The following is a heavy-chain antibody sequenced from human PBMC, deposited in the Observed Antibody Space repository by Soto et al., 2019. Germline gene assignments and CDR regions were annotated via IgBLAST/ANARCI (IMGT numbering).Heavy chain of an antibody. Sequence: EVQLVESGGGLVKPGRSLRLSCAASGFTFSNAWMNWFRQAPGKGLEWVGRIRSNADGWTADYAAPVKGRFTFSRDDSQNPLFLQMNRLTAEDTAVYFCTTSISGVVTGHWGQGTLVTVSS. CDR2: IRSNADGWTA. V-gene: IGHV3-15*07. D-gene: IGHD3-3*01. CDR1: GFTFSNAW. CDR3: TTSISGVVTGH. J-gene: IGHJ4*02.